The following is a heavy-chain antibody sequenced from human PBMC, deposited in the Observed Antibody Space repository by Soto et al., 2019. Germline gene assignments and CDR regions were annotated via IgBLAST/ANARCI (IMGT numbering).Heavy chain of an antibody. Sequence: ASVKVSCKASGYTFTSYYMHWVRQAPGQGLEWMGIINPSGGSTSYAQKFQGRVTMTRDTSTSTVYMELSSLRSEDTAVYYCAREGAMGYDSSGYYPYFQHWGQGTLVTSP. D-gene: IGHD3-22*01. CDR3: AREGAMGYDSSGYYPYFQH. V-gene: IGHV1-46*01. CDR2: INPSGGST. CDR1: GYTFTSYY. J-gene: IGHJ1*01.